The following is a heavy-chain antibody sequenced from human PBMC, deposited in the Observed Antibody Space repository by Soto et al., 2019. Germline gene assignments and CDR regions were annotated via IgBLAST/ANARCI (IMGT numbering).Heavy chain of an antibody. CDR2: IYWNDDK. D-gene: IGHD3-22*01. CDR1: GFSLSTSGVG. V-gene: IGHV2-5*01. J-gene: IGHJ4*02. CDR3: AHGSAPSSGYYFGPDY. Sequence: SGPTLVNPTQTLTLTCTFSGFSLSTSGVGVGWIRQPPGKALEWLALIYWNDDKRHSPSLKSRLTITKDTSKNQVVLTMNNMDLVDTATFYCAHGSAPSSGYYFGPDYWGQGTLVTVSS.